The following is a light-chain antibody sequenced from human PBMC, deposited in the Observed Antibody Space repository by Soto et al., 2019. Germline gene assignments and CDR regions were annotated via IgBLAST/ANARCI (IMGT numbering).Light chain of an antibody. Sequence: DVQMTQSPSSVSASVGDRVTITCRASQNIGGWLAWYQQKPGKAPKLLIFAASSLQSGVPPRFSGSGSGTDFSLTISSLQPEDFATYYCQHAHNFPLTYGQGTKVDIK. V-gene: IGKV1-12*01. CDR1: QNIGGW. J-gene: IGKJ1*01. CDR2: AAS. CDR3: QHAHNFPLT.